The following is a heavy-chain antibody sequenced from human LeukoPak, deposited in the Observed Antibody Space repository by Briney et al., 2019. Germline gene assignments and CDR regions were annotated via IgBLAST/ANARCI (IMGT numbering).Heavy chain of an antibody. V-gene: IGHV3-74*01. CDR2: INSEGGST. CDR1: GFTFSSYW. Sequence: GGSLRLSCAASGFTFSSYWMHWVRQAPGKGLVRVSRINSEGGSTSYADSVKGRFTISRDNAKNTLYLQMNSLRAEDTAVYYCARAGAMVRGVIIPDYYGMDVWGQGTTVTVSS. CDR3: ARAGAMVRGVIIPDYYGMDV. D-gene: IGHD3-10*01. J-gene: IGHJ6*02.